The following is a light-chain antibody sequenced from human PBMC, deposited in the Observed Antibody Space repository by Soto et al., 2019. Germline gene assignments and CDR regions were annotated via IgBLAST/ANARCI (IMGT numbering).Light chain of an antibody. V-gene: IGLV2-14*03. J-gene: IGLJ2*01. CDR1: SSDIGAYEH. Sequence: QAVLTQPSSMSGSPGQSITISCTGTSSDIGAYEHVSWYQQRPGRAPKVLIYDVRIRPSEVSNRFSGSKSGDTASLTISGLQAEDEAVYYCASKTTSSTVLFGGATKLTVL. CDR3: ASKTTSSTVL. CDR2: DVR.